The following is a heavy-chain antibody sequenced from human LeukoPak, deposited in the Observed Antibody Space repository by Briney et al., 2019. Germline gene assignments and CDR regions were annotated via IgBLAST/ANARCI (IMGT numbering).Heavy chain of an antibody. Sequence: GGSLRLSCAASGFTFSSYSMNWVRQAPGKGLEWVSSISSSSSYIYYADSVKGRSTISRDNAKNSLYLQMNSLRAEDTAVYYCARGGGFCSGGSCYPPLDYWGQGTLVTVSS. CDR3: ARGGGFCSGGSCYPPLDY. V-gene: IGHV3-21*01. CDR2: ISSSSSYI. J-gene: IGHJ4*02. CDR1: GFTFSSYS. D-gene: IGHD2-15*01.